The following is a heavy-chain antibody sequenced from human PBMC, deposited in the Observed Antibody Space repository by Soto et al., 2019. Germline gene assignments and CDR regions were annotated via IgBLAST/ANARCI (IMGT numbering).Heavy chain of an antibody. CDR1: GFSLSAYGVG. CDR2: IYCDVDK. D-gene: IGHD6-13*01. Sequence: ITLKESGPALVKPTQTLTLTCTFSGFSLSAYGVGVGWIRQPPRKGLEWLALIYCDVDKSYSTAMKSRLNITEDTYRNQVVITMTNIDPVDTATYYCALAVGSWGSYYFDSRGKGPLVTVSS. CDR3: ALAVGSWGSYYFDS. J-gene: IGHJ4*02. V-gene: IGHV2-5*02.